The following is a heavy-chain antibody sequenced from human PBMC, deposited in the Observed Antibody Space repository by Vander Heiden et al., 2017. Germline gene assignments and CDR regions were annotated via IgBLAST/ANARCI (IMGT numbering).Heavy chain of an antibody. J-gene: IGHJ4*02. CDR1: GFTFSSYS. CDR3: VRDLGKRGMAMGY. V-gene: IGHV3-33*01. D-gene: IGHD5-18*01. CDR2: IWYDGSKK. Sequence: QVQLVESGGGVVQPGRSLRLACEASGFTFSSYSMLWVRQPPGKGRDGVAVIWYDGSKKYYADSVKSRFTISRDNSKNTLYLQMNSLRAEDTAVYYCVRDLGKRGMAMGYWGQGTLVTVSS.